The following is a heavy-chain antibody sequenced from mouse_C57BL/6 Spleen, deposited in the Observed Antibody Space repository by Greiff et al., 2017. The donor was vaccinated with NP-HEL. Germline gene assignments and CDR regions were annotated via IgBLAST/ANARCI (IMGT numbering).Heavy chain of an antibody. CDR3: ARYYGSSPNWYFDV. CDR1: GYTFTSYW. J-gene: IGHJ1*03. D-gene: IGHD1-1*01. Sequence: VQLQQSGAELVMPGASVKLSCKASGYTFTSYWMHWVKQRPGQGLEWIGEIDPSDSYTNYNQKFKGKSTLTVDKSSSTAYMQLSSLTSEDSAVYYCARYYGSSPNWYFDVWGTGTTVTVSS. CDR2: IDPSDSYT. V-gene: IGHV1-69*01.